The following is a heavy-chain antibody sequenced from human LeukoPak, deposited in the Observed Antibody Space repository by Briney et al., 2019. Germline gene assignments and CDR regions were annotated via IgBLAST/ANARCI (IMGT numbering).Heavy chain of an antibody. CDR3: AKNGDRGAYCSGGSCYPYYYYNMDV. Sequence: GGSLRLSCAASGFTFSSFGMSWVRQAPGKGLEWVSAISSTGGTAYYADSVKCRFTISRDNSKNTLYLQMNSLRAEDTAIYYCAKNGDRGAYCSGGSCYPYYYYNMDVWGKGTTVTVSS. CDR1: GFTFSSFG. J-gene: IGHJ6*03. V-gene: IGHV3-23*01. D-gene: IGHD2-15*01. CDR2: ISSTGGTA.